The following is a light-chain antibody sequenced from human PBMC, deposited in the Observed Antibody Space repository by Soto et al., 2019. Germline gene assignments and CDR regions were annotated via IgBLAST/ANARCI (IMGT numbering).Light chain of an antibody. Sequence: QSALTQHASGSGSPGQSITISCTGTSSDVGGYDYVSWYQQHPGEAPKLMIYEVTNRPSGVSNRLSGSNSGTTASLTISGLQADDEADYYGSSYTGTSYVFGTGTKVTVL. CDR1: SSDVGGYDY. V-gene: IGLV2-14*01. J-gene: IGLJ1*01. CDR2: EVT. CDR3: SSYTGTSYV.